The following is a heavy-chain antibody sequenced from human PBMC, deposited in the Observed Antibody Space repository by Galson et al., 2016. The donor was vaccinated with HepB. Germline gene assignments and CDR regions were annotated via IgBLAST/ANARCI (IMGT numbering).Heavy chain of an antibody. CDR2: MNPKTGKT. D-gene: IGHD2/OR15-2a*01. CDR3: ARNIGDYIDY. Sequence: SCKASGYTFSTYDVNWVRQAPGPGLEWMGWMNPKTGKTGYAQIFPGRVTMTRDTSMSTAYMELFSLRSADTAVYYCARNIGDYIDYWGQGTLVTVSS. V-gene: IGHV1-8*01. J-gene: IGHJ4*02. CDR1: GYTFSTYD.